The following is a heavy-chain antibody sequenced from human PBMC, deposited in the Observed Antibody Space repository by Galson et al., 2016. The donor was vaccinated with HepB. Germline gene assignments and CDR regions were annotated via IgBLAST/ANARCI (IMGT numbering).Heavy chain of an antibody. V-gene: IGHV4-4*02. Sequence: SETLSLTCAVSGVSITSPNWCTWVRQPPGEGLEWIGEVFHSGGTYYNPSLKSRVTMSVDKSKNHFSLKLTSVTAADTAVYYFATSTAAVPASINWFDPWGQGTLVTCSS. CDR3: ATSTAAVPASINWFDP. CDR2: VFHSGGT. CDR1: GVSITSPNW. D-gene: IGHD2-2*01. J-gene: IGHJ5*02.